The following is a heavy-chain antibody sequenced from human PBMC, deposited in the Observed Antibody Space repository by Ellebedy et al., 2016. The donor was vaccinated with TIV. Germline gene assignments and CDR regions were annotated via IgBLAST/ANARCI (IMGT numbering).Heavy chain of an antibody. CDR1: EFSFSSHA. J-gene: IGHJ4*02. D-gene: IGHD6-13*01. Sequence: PGGSLRLSCAASEFSFSSHAMNWVRQAPGKGLEWVSAITGSGGSTFSSDSVKGRFTISRDNSKNTLYLQMNSLRAEDTAVYFCSRARPLYGSSWYFDYWGQGTLVTVSS. CDR3: SRARPLYGSSWYFDY. CDR2: ITGSGGST. V-gene: IGHV3-23*01.